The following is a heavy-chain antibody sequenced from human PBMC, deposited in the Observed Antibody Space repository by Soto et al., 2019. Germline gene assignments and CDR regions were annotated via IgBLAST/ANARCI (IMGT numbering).Heavy chain of an antibody. D-gene: IGHD3-9*01. Sequence: ESGGGLVKPGGSLRLSCTASGFAFNTYSMNWVRQAPGKGLEWVSSINEDSTYIYYADSLRGRITISRDNAKDSLFLQMNSLRPDDTDVYYCVRDLGRYFRSGYMDLWGDGATVTVSS. CDR1: GFAFNTYS. V-gene: IGHV3-21*01. CDR2: INEDSTYI. CDR3: VRDLGRYFRSGYMDL. J-gene: IGHJ6*03.